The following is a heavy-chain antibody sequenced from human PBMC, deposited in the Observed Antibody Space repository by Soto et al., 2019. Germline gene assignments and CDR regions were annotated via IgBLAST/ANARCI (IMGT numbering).Heavy chain of an antibody. V-gene: IGHV1-69*13. D-gene: IGHD3-22*01. CDR3: ATDGPGGYYDSSGYYFY. CDR2: IIPIFGTA. J-gene: IGHJ4*02. Sequence: SVKVSCKASGGTFSSYAISWVRQAPGQGLEWMGGIIPIFGTANYAQKFQGRVTITADESTSTAYMELSSLRSEDTAVYYCATDGPGGYYDSSGYYFYWGQGTLVTVSS. CDR1: GGTFSSYA.